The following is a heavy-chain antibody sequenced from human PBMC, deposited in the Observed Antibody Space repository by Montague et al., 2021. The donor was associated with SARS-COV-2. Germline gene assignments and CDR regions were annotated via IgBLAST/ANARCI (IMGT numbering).Heavy chain of an antibody. CDR1: GGSLSGSY. V-gene: IGHV4-34*01. D-gene: IGHD3-9*01. CDR3: AKGGETRYFDSPRRWFDP. J-gene: IGHJ5*02. Sequence: SETLSLTCAVDGGSLSGSYWSWFSQQPGKGLEWFGEIDQSRSTNYNPSFTGRVPLSLDKSKNHFSLNLRSVTAADKAVYFCAKGGETRYFDSPRRWFDPWGQGALVIVSS. CDR2: IDQSRST.